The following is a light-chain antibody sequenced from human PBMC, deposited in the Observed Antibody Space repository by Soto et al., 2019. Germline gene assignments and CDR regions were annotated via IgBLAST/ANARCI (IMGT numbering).Light chain of an antibody. V-gene: IGLV2-14*01. CDR2: EVS. CDR3: SSYTSSSTLV. Sequence: QSVLTQPASVSGSPGQSITISCTGTSSDVGGYNYVSWYQQHPGKAPKLMIYEVSNRPSGVSNRFSGSKSGTTASLTISGLQAEDAADYYCSSYTSSSTLVFGTGTKVTV. CDR1: SSDVGGYNY. J-gene: IGLJ1*01.